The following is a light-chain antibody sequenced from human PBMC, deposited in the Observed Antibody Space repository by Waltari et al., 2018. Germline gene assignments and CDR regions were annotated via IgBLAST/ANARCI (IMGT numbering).Light chain of an antibody. CDR1: SSDVGAYNY. V-gene: IGLV2-14*03. J-gene: IGLJ3*02. CDR2: DVN. CDR3: CSFTRSNSWV. Sequence: HSALAQPASVSGSPGQSIPIPCTGTSSDVGAYNYVSLYQQHPGKAPRLMIFDVNDRPAGVSYRFSGSKSGNTASLTISGLQAEDEADYYCCSFTRSNSWVFGGGTKLTVL.